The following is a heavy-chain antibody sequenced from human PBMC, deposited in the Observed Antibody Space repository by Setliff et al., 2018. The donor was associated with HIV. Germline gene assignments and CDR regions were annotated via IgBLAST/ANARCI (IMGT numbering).Heavy chain of an antibody. Sequence: PGESLKISCKGSDYSFNSYWIGWVRQVPGRGLEWMAIIYPDDSNIKYSPSFQGQVTISVEKSITTAYLQWNALKTSDTAMYYCAREHRLCSGERCVLPDYWGQGTLVTVSS. CDR1: DYSFNSYW. V-gene: IGHV5-51*01. D-gene: IGHD2-15*01. CDR3: AREHRLCSGERCVLPDY. CDR2: IYPDDSNI. J-gene: IGHJ4*02.